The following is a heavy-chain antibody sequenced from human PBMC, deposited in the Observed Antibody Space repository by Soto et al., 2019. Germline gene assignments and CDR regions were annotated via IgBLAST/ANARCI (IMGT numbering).Heavy chain of an antibody. D-gene: IGHD6-19*01. J-gene: IGHJ3*01. Sequence: GVSLKLSFAAPGFSFRNHVVNWVRQARGQGLEGVAVISGRGGRASYADSVKGPVTISRDNSNNTLYLQMNSIRSEETGIYPCVREGSGWYCRGSFDLWGRGTMVTVS. CDR2: ISGRGGRA. CDR3: VREGSGWYCRGSFDL. V-gene: IGHV3-23*01. CDR1: GFSFRNHV.